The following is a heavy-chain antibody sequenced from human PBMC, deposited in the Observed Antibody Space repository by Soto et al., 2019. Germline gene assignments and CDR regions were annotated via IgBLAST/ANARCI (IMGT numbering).Heavy chain of an antibody. Sequence: SLTCAVSGGSFSGYYWNWIRQPPGKGLEWIGHIFYSGNTHYSPSLESRVTISVDTSKNQFSIKLTSVTVADTAVYYCAREGRSAAPQAGFDLWGQGTLVTVSS. J-gene: IGHJ4*02. D-gene: IGHD3-10*01. CDR3: AREGRSAAPQAGFDL. CDR2: IFYSGNT. V-gene: IGHV4-34*12. CDR1: GGSFSGYY.